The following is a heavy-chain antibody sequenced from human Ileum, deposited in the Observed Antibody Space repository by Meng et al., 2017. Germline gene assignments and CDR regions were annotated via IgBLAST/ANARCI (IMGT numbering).Heavy chain of an antibody. V-gene: IGHV4-4*07. J-gene: IGHJ2*01. Sequence: HVPLQGSGPGVVKPSETLSLTFQFPGGSISNYYCSWIRQPAGKGLEWIGRIYASVSTNSNPSLRTRITMSVDTSKSQFSLKLTSITAADTAVYYCVRDGSSSSGGTLWGRGTLVTVSS. D-gene: IGHD2-2*01. CDR1: GGSISNYY. CDR3: VRDGSSSSGGTL. CDR2: IYASVST.